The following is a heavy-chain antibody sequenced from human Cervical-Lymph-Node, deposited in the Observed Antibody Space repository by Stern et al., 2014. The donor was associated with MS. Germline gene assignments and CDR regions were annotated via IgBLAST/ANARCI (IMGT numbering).Heavy chain of an antibody. D-gene: IGHD1-7*01. Sequence: QVQLVQSGAEVKKPGAAVKVSCKVSGFTLGELPMHWVRQTAGKGLEWMGGSDPDDGGRTTYAQKFQGRVNMAEDTSTDTAYMELKSLRSDDTGVYYCVTGSVLPGTMELFYYNMDVWGQGTTVTVSS. CDR1: GFTLGELP. CDR2: SDPDDGGRT. CDR3: VTGSVLPGTMELFYYNMDV. J-gene: IGHJ6*02. V-gene: IGHV1-24*01.